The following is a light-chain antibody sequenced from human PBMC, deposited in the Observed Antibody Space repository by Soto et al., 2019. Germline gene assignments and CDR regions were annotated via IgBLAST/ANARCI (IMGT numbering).Light chain of an antibody. CDR3: QSYDSSLSGYV. CDR2: GNS. J-gene: IGLJ1*01. V-gene: IGLV1-40*01. CDR1: SSNIGAGYD. Sequence: QSVLTQPPSVSGAPGQRVTVSCTGSSSNIGAGYDVHWYQQLPGTAPKLLIYGNSNRPSGVPDRFSGSMSVTSAFLAITGLQVEDEAHYYCQSYDSSLSGYVFGTGTKLTVL.